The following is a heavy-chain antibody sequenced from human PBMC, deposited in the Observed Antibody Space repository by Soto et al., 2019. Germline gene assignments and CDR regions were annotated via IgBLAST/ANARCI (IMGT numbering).Heavy chain of an antibody. CDR2: IDPSGNGT. D-gene: IGHD3-22*01. J-gene: IGHJ4*02. CDR1: GHTLINYY. CDR3: AINYYDSSGYLY. V-gene: IGHV1-46*01. Sequence: GASVKVSCKTSGHTLINYYMHWVRQAPGQGLDWLGKIDPSGNGTSYAERFQGRITLTSDTSTKTVYVELSSLRSEDTAIYYCAINYYDSSGYLYWGQGTLVTSP.